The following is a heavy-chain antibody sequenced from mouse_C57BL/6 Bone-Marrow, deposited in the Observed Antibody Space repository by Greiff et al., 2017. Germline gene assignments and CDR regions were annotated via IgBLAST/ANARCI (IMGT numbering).Heavy chain of an antibody. Sequence: VQLQESGPGLVQPSQSLSITCTVSGFSLPSYGVHWVRQSPGKGLEWLGVIWSGGSTDYTAAFISRLSISKDNSKSQVFFKMNGPESDYTAIYYCASSVYYYAMDYWGQGTSVTVSA. CDR2: IWSGGST. CDR3: ASSVYYYAMDY. V-gene: IGHV2-2*01. CDR1: GFSLPSYG. J-gene: IGHJ4*01.